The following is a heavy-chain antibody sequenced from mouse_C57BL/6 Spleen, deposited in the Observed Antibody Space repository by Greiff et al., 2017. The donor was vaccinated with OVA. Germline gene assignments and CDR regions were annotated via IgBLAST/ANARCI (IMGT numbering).Heavy chain of an antibody. Sequence: EVMLVESGGGLVKPGGSLKLSCAASGFTFSSYTMSWVRQTPEKRLEWVATISGGGGNTYYPDSVKGRFTISRDNAKNTLYLQMRSLRSEDTALYYCARNDYDEYFDYWGQGTTLTVSS. J-gene: IGHJ2*01. CDR3: ARNDYDEYFDY. CDR2: ISGGGGNT. CDR1: GFTFSSYT. V-gene: IGHV5-9*01. D-gene: IGHD2-4*01.